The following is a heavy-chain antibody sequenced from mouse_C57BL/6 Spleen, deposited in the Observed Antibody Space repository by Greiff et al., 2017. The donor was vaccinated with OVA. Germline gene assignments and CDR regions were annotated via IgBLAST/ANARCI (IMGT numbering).Heavy chain of an antibody. Sequence: QLQQSGAELVKPGASVKMSCKASGYTFTSYWITWVKQRPGQGLEWIGDIYPGSGSTNYNEKFKSKATLTVDTSSSTAYMQLSSLTSEDSAVYYCASPYYGSSPYYFDYWGQGTTLTVSS. V-gene: IGHV1-55*01. CDR3: ASPYYGSSPYYFDY. J-gene: IGHJ2*01. CDR1: GYTFTSYW. CDR2: IYPGSGST. D-gene: IGHD1-1*01.